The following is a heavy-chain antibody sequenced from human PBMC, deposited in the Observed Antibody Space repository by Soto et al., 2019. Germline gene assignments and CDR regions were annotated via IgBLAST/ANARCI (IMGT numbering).Heavy chain of an antibody. Sequence: QVQLQESGPGLVKPSGTLSLTCAVSSGSISSSNWWSWVRQPPGKGLEWIGEIYHSGSTNYNTSLKSRVSISVDKSKNQFSLKLSSVTAADTAVYYCARHMYSSSWYIRVGGWFDPWGQGTLVTVSS. CDR2: IYHSGST. J-gene: IGHJ5*02. CDR3: ARHMYSSSWYIRVGGWFDP. CDR1: SGSISSSNW. V-gene: IGHV4-4*02. D-gene: IGHD6-13*01.